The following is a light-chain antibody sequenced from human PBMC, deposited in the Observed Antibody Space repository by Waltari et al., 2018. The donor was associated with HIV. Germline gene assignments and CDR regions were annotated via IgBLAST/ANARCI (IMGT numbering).Light chain of an antibody. V-gene: IGKV1-39*01. CDR2: TAS. J-gene: IGKJ4*01. CDR1: QSIVSY. CDR3: QQSYSTPT. Sequence: DIQLTQSPSSLSPSVGDRVTITCRASQSIVSYLNWYQQKPGKAPHLLIYTASSLQSGVPSRFSGSGSRTDFTLTISSLQPEDFATYYCQQSYSTPTFGGGTKVEIK.